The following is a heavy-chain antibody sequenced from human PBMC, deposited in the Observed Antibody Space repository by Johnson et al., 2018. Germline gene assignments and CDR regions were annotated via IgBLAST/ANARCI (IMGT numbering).Heavy chain of an antibody. Sequence: QVQLVESGGGVVQPGRSLRLSCVGSGITFSKYGIHWVRQAPGKGLECVAVISHDGSNKYFPDSVKGRFTLCRDNSKTTLYLQTNSLRAEDTAVYYCAKDRSVRYSSRWSDAFDIWGPGTMVTVSS. CDR1: GITFSKYG. D-gene: IGHD6-13*01. CDR2: ISHDGSNK. J-gene: IGHJ3*02. CDR3: AKDRSVRYSSRWSDAFDI. V-gene: IGHV3-30*18.